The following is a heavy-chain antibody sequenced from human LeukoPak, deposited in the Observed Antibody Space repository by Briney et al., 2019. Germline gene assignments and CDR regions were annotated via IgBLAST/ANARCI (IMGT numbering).Heavy chain of an antibody. Sequence: PSETLSLTCTVSGGSISSSSYYWGWIRQPPGKGLEWIGSIHYSGSTYYNPSLKSRVTISVDTSRNQFSLKLSSVTAADTAVYYCARVCSSGWEYYFDYWGQGTLVTVSS. J-gene: IGHJ4*02. V-gene: IGHV4-39*07. CDR2: IHYSGST. D-gene: IGHD6-19*01. CDR1: GGSISSSSYY. CDR3: ARVCSSGWEYYFDY.